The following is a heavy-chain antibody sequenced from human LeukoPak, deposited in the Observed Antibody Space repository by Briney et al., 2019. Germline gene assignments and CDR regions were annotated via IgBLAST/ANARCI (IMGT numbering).Heavy chain of an antibody. V-gene: IGHV4-34*01. J-gene: IGHJ6*02. Sequence: SETLSLTCAVYGGSFSGYYWSWIRQPPGKGLEWIGEINHSGSTNYNPSLKSRVTISVHTSKNQFSLKLSSVTAADTAVYYCARGGLGPDYYYYGMDVWGQGTTVTVSS. CDR3: ARGGLGPDYYYYGMDV. D-gene: IGHD6-6*01. CDR1: GGSFSGYY. CDR2: INHSGST.